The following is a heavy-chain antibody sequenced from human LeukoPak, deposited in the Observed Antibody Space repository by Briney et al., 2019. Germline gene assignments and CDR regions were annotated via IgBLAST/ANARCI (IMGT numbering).Heavy chain of an antibody. J-gene: IGHJ1*01. Sequence: PGGSLRLSCAASGFTLSSYTMNWVRQAPGKGLEWVSVIYSGGSTYYADSVKGRFTISRHNSKNTLYLQMNSLRAEDTAVYYCARVIVRRFQHWGQGTLVTVSS. V-gene: IGHV3-53*04. D-gene: IGHD1-26*01. CDR3: ARVIVRRFQH. CDR2: IYSGGST. CDR1: GFTLSSYT.